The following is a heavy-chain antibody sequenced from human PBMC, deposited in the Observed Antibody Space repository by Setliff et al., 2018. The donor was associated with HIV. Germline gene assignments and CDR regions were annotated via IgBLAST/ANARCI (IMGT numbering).Heavy chain of an antibody. CDR3: ARAYDYSNYFHYYMDV. CDR1: GSSMTGRYI. D-gene: IGHD4-4*01. CDR2: IYYSGST. J-gene: IGHJ6*03. Sequence: PSETLSLTCIVSGSSMTGRYIWGWFRQPPGKGLEWIGYIYYSGSTNYNPSLKSRVTISVDTSKNQFSLKLTSLTAADTAVYYCARAYDYSNYFHYYMDVWGKGTTVTVSS. V-gene: IGHV4-59*01.